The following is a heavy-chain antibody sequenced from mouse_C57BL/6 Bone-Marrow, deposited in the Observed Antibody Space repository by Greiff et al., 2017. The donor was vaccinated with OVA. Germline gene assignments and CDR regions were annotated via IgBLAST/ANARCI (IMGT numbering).Heavy chain of an antibody. V-gene: IGHV14-4*01. J-gene: IGHJ3*01. CDR1: GFHIKDDY. Sequence: EVQLQQSGAELVRPGASVTLSCTASGFHIKDDYMHWVKQRPEQGLEWIGWIDPENGDTEYASKFQGKATITADTSSNTAYLQLSSLTSEDTAVYYCTTELGWCAYWGQGTLVTVSA. CDR3: TTELGWCAY. D-gene: IGHD4-1*01. CDR2: IDPENGDT.